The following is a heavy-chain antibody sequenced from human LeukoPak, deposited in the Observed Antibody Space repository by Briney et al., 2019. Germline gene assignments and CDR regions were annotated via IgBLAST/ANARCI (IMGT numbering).Heavy chain of an antibody. CDR3: GRRMADSGSYYPNWFAP. J-gene: IGHJ5*02. CDR2: IYFSGST. Sequence: PSQTLSLTCTLSGGSISSSSYCCGWIRQPPGKGREWGRSIYFSGSTYYTPSLEKPVTISADTAKSPFSRKPHSVTAAAPATNCRGRRMADSGSYYPNWFAPRGQGAMVTVPS. V-gene: IGHV4-39*01. CDR1: GGSISSSSYC. D-gene: IGHD1-26*01.